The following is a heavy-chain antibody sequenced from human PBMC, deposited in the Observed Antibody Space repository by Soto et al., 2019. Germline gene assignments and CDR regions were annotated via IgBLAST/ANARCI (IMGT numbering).Heavy chain of an antibody. V-gene: IGHV4-30-2*01. Sequence: TLSLTCAVSGGSLTSGTYSWNWIRQPPGKGLEWIGYIFPSGTTYHNPSLKSRVSISIDVSKNQFSLNLRSLTAADTAVYYCARGREFDSWGQGTLVTVSS. CDR2: IFPSGTT. J-gene: IGHJ4*02. CDR1: GGSLTSGTYS. CDR3: ARGREFDS.